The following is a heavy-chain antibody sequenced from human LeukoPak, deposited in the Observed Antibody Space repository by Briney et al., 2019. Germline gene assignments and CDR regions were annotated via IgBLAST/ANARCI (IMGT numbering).Heavy chain of an antibody. V-gene: IGHV1-8*01. CDR3: ARDIPHTPAAGTYYYYYYMDV. CDR1: GYTFTSYD. CDR2: MNPNSGNT. J-gene: IGHJ6*03. D-gene: IGHD6-13*01. Sequence: GASVKVSCKASGYTFTSYDINWVRQATGQELEWMGWMNPNSGNTGCAQKFQGRVTMTRNTSISTAYMELSSLRSEDTAVYYCARDIPHTPAAGTYYYYYYMDVWGKGTTVTISS.